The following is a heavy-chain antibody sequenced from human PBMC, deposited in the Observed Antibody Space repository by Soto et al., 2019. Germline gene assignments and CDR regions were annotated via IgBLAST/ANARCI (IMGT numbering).Heavy chain of an antibody. CDR3: ARGRPAIATRWFDP. CDR2: ITSSGST. Sequence: NPSETLSLTCAVFGGSFSDSYWSWIRQSPGKGLEWIGEITSSGSTYYNPSLKSRVTISGDTSKNQFSLEVKSVTAADTAVYYCARGRPAIATRWFDPWGQGTLVTVSS. D-gene: IGHD1-1*01. V-gene: IGHV4-34*01. J-gene: IGHJ5*02. CDR1: GGSFSDSY.